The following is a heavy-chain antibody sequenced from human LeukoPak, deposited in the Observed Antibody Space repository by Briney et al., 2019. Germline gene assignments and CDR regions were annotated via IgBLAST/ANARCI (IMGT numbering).Heavy chain of an antibody. V-gene: IGHV1-69-2*01. J-gene: IGHJ6*03. D-gene: IGHD3-3*01. CDR2: VDPEDGET. Sequence: ASVKVSCKVSGYTYTDYYMHWVQQAPGKGLEWMGLVDPEDGETIYAEKFQGRVTITADTSTDTAYMELSSLRSEVTAVYYCATGYDFWSGFRYYMDVWGKGTTVTVSS. CDR3: ATGYDFWSGFRYYMDV. CDR1: GYTYTDYY.